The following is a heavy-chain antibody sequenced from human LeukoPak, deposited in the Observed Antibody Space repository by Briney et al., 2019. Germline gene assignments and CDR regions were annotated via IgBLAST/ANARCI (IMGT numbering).Heavy chain of an antibody. Sequence: SETLSLTCTVSGGSISSYYWSWIRQPPGKGLVWIGHIYYSGSTKYNPSLKSRVTISVDTSKNQFSLKLSSVTAADTAVYYCARDGYSGSYFHDAFDIWGQGTMVTVSS. CDR3: ARDGYSGSYFHDAFDI. V-gene: IGHV4-59*01. J-gene: IGHJ3*02. CDR2: IYYSGST. CDR1: GGSISSYY. D-gene: IGHD1-26*01.